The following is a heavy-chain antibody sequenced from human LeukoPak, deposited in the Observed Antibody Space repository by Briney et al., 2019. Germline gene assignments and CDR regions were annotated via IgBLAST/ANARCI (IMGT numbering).Heavy chain of an antibody. V-gene: IGHV5-51*01. Sequence: GESLKISCKGSGYSFTSYWIGWVRQMPGKGLEWMGIIYPGDSDTRYSPSFQGQVTISADKSISTAYLQWSSLKASDTVMYYCARGVVRGVIITPFDYWGQGTLVTVSS. J-gene: IGHJ4*02. CDR1: GYSFTSYW. CDR2: IYPGDSDT. D-gene: IGHD3-10*01. CDR3: ARGVVRGVIITPFDY.